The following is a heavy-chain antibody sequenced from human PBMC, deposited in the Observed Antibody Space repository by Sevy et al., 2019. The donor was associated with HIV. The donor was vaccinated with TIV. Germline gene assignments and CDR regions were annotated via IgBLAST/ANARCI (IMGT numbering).Heavy chain of an antibody. D-gene: IGHD1-26*01. CDR2: IDHSGYT. Sequence: SETLSLTCTVSNDSLSNFYWSWIRQPPGKGLEWIGLIDHSGYTNFNPSLKSRVTVSLDTSKNQFSLRLSSVTAADTAMYYCAGENAWGRGYSWGQGTLVTVSS. CDR1: NDSLSNFY. V-gene: IGHV4-59*08. CDR3: AGENAWGRGYS. J-gene: IGHJ4*02.